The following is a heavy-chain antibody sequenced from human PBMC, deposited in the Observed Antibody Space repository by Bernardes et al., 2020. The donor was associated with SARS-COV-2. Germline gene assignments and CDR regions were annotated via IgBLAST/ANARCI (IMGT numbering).Heavy chain of an antibody. CDR3: AKNPGDYDFWSGYYFYYYYGMDV. J-gene: IGHJ6*02. CDR1: GFTFSSYA. CDR2: ISGSGGST. V-gene: IGHV3-23*01. D-gene: IGHD3-3*01. Sequence: SLRLSCAASGFTFSSYAMSWVRQAPGKGLEWVSAISGSGGSTYYADSVKGRFTISRDNSKNTLYLQMNSLRAEDTAVYYCAKNPGDYDFWSGYYFYYYYGMDVWGQGTTVTVSS.